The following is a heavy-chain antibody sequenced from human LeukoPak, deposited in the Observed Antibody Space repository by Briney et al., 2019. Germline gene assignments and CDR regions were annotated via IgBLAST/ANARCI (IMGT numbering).Heavy chain of an antibody. CDR1: GFTFGRSA. D-gene: IGHD2/OR15-2a*01. V-gene: IGHV3-23*01. J-gene: IGHJ4*02. CDR3: VKGRMSEDGLYF. CDR2: ISSSGNT. Sequence: PGGSLRLSCEASGFTFGRSAMTWVRQTPGKGLEWFSSISSSGNTYYADSVKGRFTISRDNSKNLVNLQMNSLRAEDTAIYYCVKGRMSEDGLYFWGQGSLVTVSS.